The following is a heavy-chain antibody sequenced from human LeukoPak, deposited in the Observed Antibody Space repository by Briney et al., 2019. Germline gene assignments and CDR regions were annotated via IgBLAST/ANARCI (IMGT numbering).Heavy chain of an antibody. D-gene: IGHD4-17*01. V-gene: IGHV3-23*01. J-gene: IGHJ6*03. Sequence: PGGSLRLSCAASGFTFSNFAMSWVRQAPGKGLEWVSGISSSGGSTYYADSVKGRFTISRDNSKNTLYLQMNSLRAEDTAVYYCANHYGDQGYYYYMDVWGKGTTVTVSS. CDR2: ISSSGGST. CDR3: ANHYGDQGYYYYMDV. CDR1: GFTFSNFA.